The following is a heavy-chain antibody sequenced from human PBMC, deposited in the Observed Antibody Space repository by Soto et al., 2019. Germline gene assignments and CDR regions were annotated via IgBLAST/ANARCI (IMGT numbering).Heavy chain of an antibody. Sequence: EVQLVETGGGLIQPGGSLRLSCAASGFTVSNTYMTWVRQPPGKGLECVSVIYTAGGTNYADSVKGGFTISRDNSKNTLYLQMNSLRAEDTAVYYCARALPVAKGGFDPWGQGTLVTVSS. D-gene: IGHD2-2*01. CDR2: IYTAGGT. CDR1: GFTVSNTY. V-gene: IGHV3-53*02. J-gene: IGHJ5*02. CDR3: ARALPVAKGGFDP.